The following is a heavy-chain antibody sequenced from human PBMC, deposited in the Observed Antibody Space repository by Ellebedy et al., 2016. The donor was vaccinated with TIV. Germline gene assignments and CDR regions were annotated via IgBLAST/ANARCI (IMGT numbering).Heavy chain of an antibody. CDR3: ARDYGGVCIDV. V-gene: IGHV3-7*01. CDR1: GFTFSSYW. Sequence: GESLKISCAASGFTFSSYWMSWVRQAPGKGLEWVANIKQDGSEKYYVDSVKGRFTISRDNAKNSLYLQMNSLRAEDTAVYYCARDYGGVCIDVWGQGTTVTVSS. D-gene: IGHD4-17*01. CDR2: IKQDGSEK. J-gene: IGHJ6*02.